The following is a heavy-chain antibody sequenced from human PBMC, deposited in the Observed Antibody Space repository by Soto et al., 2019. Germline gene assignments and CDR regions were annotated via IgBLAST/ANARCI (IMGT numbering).Heavy chain of an antibody. V-gene: IGHV4-39*01. CDR2: IYYSGST. CDR3: ARHRGFPGDVDY. J-gene: IGHJ4*02. CDR1: GGSISSSSYY. D-gene: IGHD3-16*01. Sequence: QLQLQESGPGLVKPSETLSLTCTVSGGSISSSSYYWGWIRQPPGKGLEWIGSIYYSGSTYYNPSLKSRVTISVDTSKNQFSLKLSSVTAADTAVYYCARHRGFPGDVDYWGQGTLVTVSS.